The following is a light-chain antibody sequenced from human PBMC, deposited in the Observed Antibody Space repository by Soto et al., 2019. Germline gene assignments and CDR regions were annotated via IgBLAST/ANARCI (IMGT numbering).Light chain of an antibody. CDR1: QTISSW. J-gene: IGKJ1*01. V-gene: IGKV1-5*01. CDR2: AAS. CDR3: QQYYSYPRT. Sequence: IQMSRAPSTLSGCGAPYHSKTCLASQTISSWLAWYQQKPGKAPKLLIYAASTLQSGVPSRFSGSGSGTDFTLTISCLQSEDFATYYCQQYYSYPRTFGQGTKVDIK.